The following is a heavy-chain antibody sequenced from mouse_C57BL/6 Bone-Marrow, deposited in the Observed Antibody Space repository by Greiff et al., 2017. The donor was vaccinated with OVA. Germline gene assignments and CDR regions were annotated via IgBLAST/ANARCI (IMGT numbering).Heavy chain of an antibody. V-gene: IGHV8-12*01. J-gene: IGHJ1*03. D-gene: IGHD1-1*01. Sequence: QVTLKVSGPGLLQSSQTLSLTCSFSGFSLSTSGMGVSWIRQPSGKGLEWLAHIYWDDDKCYNPSMKSRPTISKDTSRNQVFLQITRVDSADTATSYCARSHNYDGSSYPYWYCDVWGTGTTVTVSS. CDR3: ARSHNYDGSSYPYWYCDV. CDR2: IYWDDDK. CDR1: GFSLSTSGMG.